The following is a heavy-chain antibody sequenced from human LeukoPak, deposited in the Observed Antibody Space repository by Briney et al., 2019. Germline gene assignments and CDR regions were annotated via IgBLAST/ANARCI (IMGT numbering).Heavy chain of an antibody. V-gene: IGHV1-2*06. Sequence: ASVKVSCKTSGYTFTDYYMHWVRQAPGQGLEWMGRINLRSGGTNYAQKFQGRVTVTRDTSISIVYMELSRLRSDDTAVYYCRMVTTGDYWGQGTLVTVSS. CDR2: INLRSGGT. D-gene: IGHD4-23*01. J-gene: IGHJ4*02. CDR3: RMVTTGDY. CDR1: GYTFTDYY.